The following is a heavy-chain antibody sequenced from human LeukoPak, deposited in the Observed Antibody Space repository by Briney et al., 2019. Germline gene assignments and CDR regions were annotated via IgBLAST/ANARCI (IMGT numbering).Heavy chain of an antibody. CDR3: ARLARWAYYFDY. D-gene: IGHD1-26*01. J-gene: IGHJ4*02. V-gene: IGHV3-11*01. Sequence: GGSLRLSCAASGFTFSDYYMSWIRQAPGKGLEWVSYISSSVNTIYYADPVKGRFTISRDNAKNSLYLQMNSLRAEDTAVYYCARLARWAYYFDYWGQGTLVTVSS. CDR1: GFTFSDYY. CDR2: ISSSVNTI.